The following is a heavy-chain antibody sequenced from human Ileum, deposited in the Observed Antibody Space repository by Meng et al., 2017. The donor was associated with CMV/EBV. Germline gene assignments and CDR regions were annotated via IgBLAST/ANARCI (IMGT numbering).Heavy chain of an antibody. CDR3: ATRRTPYGDYEYFQH. CDR1: GGSFSGYY. V-gene: IGHV4-34*01. J-gene: IGHJ1*01. Sequence: VEVQRRGAGLLKPSEALSLTCAVYGGSFSGYYWNWIRQPPGRGLEWIGEINHSGSTNYNPSLKSRVTISVDTSKNQFSLKLSSVTAADTAVYYCATRRTPYGDYEYFQHWGQGTLVTVSS. CDR2: INHSGST. D-gene: IGHD4-17*01.